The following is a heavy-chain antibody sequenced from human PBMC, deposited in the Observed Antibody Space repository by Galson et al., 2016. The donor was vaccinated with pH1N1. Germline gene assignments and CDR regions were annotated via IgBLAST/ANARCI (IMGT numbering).Heavy chain of an antibody. CDR2: TYYRSKWYN. D-gene: IGHD6-13*01. Sequence: CAISGDSVSSNSAAWNWIRQSPSRGLEWLGRTYYRSKWYNDYAVSVKSRITINPDTSKNQFSLQLNSVTPEDTAVYYCARDGIAAAGIRGDQYYFDYWRQGTLVTVSS. CDR3: ARDGIAAAGIRGDQYYFDY. CDR1: GDSVSSNSAA. V-gene: IGHV6-1*01. J-gene: IGHJ4*02.